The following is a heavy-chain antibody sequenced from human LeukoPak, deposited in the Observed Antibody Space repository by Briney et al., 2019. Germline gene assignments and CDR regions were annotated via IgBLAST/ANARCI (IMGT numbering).Heavy chain of an antibody. CDR3: AKGITMIVVEDAFDI. J-gene: IGHJ3*02. D-gene: IGHD3-22*01. CDR1: GFTFSSYA. Sequence: PGGSLRVSCAASGFTFSSYAMSWVRQARGKGLEWVSAISGSGGSTYYADSVKGRFTISRDNSKNTLYLQMNSLGAEDTAVYYCAKGITMIVVEDAFDIWGQGTMVTVSS. V-gene: IGHV3-23*01. CDR2: ISGSGGST.